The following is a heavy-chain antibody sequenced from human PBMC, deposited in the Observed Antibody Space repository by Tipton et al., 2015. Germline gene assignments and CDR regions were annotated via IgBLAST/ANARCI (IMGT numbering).Heavy chain of an antibody. CDR3: ARASIIQGYYHDSSRYYLFNS. CDR2: IYYSGST. Sequence: TLSLTCTVSGGSFSDYYWSWIRQSPGEGLEWIGYIYYSGSTNYNPSLRSRVAMFMDTSKNQFSLKLSSVIAADTAVYYCARASIIQGYYHDSSRYYLFNSWGQGTLVTVSS. CDR1: GGSFSDYY. J-gene: IGHJ1*01. V-gene: IGHV4-59*01. D-gene: IGHD3-22*01.